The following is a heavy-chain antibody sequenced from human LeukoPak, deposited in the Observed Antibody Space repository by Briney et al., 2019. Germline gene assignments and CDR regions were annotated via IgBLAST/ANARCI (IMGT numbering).Heavy chain of an antibody. CDR3: AKVGMNSSSFCYMDV. D-gene: IGHD6-13*01. CDR2: IRYDGSNK. J-gene: IGHJ6*03. V-gene: IGHV3-30*02. CDR1: GFTFSRYW. Sequence: PGGSLRLSCVASGFTFSRYWMSWVRQAPGKGLEWVAFIRYDGSNKYYADSVKGRFTISRDNSKNTLYLQMNSLRAEDTAVYYCAKVGMNSSSFCYMDVWGKGTTVTISS.